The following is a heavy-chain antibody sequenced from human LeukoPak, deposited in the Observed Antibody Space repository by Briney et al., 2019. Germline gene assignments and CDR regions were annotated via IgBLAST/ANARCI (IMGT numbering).Heavy chain of an antibody. Sequence: GGSLRLSCAASGFTFSSYAMSWVRQAPGKGLEWVSAISGSGGSTYYADSVKGRFTISRDNSKHTLYLQMNSLRAEDTAVYYCAKKFSRSAAGTVHYWGQGTLVTVSS. D-gene: IGHD6-13*01. J-gene: IGHJ4*02. V-gene: IGHV3-23*01. CDR1: GFTFSSYA. CDR3: AKKFSRSAAGTVHY. CDR2: ISGSGGST.